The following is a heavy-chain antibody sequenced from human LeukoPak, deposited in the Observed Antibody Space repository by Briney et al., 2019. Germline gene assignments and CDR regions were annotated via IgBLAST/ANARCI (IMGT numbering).Heavy chain of an antibody. Sequence: GGSLRLSCATSGFTFCDYGMYWVRQAPGKGLEWVAFVRYDGNLKYYADSVKGRFTISRDTSKNALSLQMNSLRAEDTAVYYCARGAPSGYDAFDIWGQGTMVTVSS. CDR1: GFTFCDYG. D-gene: IGHD3-3*01. CDR2: VRYDGNLK. V-gene: IGHV3-30*02. CDR3: ARGAPSGYDAFDI. J-gene: IGHJ3*02.